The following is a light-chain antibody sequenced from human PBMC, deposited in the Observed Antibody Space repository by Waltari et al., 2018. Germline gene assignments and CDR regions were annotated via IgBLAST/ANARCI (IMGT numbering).Light chain of an antibody. CDR1: QSVRSSY. J-gene: IGKJ5*01. CDR3: QQYGTLIT. Sequence: EIVLTQSPGTLALSPGERATLSCRASQSVRSSYLAWYQQKPDQAPRLLIYGASSRATGIPDRFSGSGSGTDFTLTISRLEPEDFAVYYCQQYGTLITFGQGTRLEIK. CDR2: GAS. V-gene: IGKV3-20*01.